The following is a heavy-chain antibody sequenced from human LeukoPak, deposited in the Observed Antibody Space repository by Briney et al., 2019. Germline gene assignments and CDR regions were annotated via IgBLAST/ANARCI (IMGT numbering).Heavy chain of an antibody. CDR3: ARGGGVAAAGTNFDY. J-gene: IGHJ4*02. Sequence: ASVKVSCKASGYNFTRYGINWVRQAPGQGLEWMGWISAYNGNTNYAQKVQGRVTMTTDTSTNTDYMELRSLRSDDTAVYYCARGGGVAAAGTNFDYWGQGTLVTVSS. V-gene: IGHV1-18*01. D-gene: IGHD6-13*01. CDR2: ISAYNGNT. CDR1: GYNFTRYG.